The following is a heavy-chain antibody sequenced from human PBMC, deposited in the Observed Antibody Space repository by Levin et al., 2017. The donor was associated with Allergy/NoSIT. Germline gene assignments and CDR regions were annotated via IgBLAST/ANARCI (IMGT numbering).Heavy chain of an antibody. J-gene: IGHJ3*02. CDR1: GFTFSSYS. Sequence: ASVKVSCAASGFTFSSYSMNWVRQAPGKGLEWVSYISGSGSIIHYADSLRDRFTISRDSAKKSLYLQMNSLRTEDTAVYYCAKSDAFDIWGQGTMVTVSS. CDR3: AKSDAFDI. V-gene: IGHV3-48*04. CDR2: ISGSGSII.